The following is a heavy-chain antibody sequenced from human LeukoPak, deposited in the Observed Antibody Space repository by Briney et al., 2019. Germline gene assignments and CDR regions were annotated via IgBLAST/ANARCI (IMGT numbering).Heavy chain of an antibody. V-gene: IGHV3-7*01. Sequence: GGSLRLSCAASGFTFSGYWMSWVRQAPGKGLEWVANIKQDGSEKYYVDSVKGRFTISRDNAKNSLYLQMNSPRAEDTAVYYCARGRILWFGEWGFDYWGQGTLVTVSS. CDR1: GFTFSGYW. CDR3: ARGRILWFGEWGFDY. CDR2: IKQDGSEK. J-gene: IGHJ4*02. D-gene: IGHD3-10*01.